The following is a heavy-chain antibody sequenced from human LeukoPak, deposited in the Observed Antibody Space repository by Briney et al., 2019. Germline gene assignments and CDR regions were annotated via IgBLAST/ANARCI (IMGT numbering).Heavy chain of an antibody. CDR2: TSASGGTT. CDR3: AKSIISYGYGAFDI. CDR1: GFTFSIYG. J-gene: IGHJ3*02. D-gene: IGHD5-18*01. V-gene: IGHV3-23*01. Sequence: GGSLRLSCAASGFTFSIYGVSWVRQAPGKGLEWVSATSASGGTTYYADSVKGRFTISRDNSKNTLYLQMNSLRAEDTAVYYCAKSIISYGYGAFDIWGQGTMVTVSS.